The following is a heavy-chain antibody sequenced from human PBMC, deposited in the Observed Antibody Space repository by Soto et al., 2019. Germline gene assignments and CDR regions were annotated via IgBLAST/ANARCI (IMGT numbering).Heavy chain of an antibody. D-gene: IGHD3-16*02. J-gene: IGHJ4*02. CDR3: ARIRGLGDVSPYFDC. V-gene: IGHV4-59*01. CDR1: RGSISSYY. Sequence: SETLSLTCTVSRGSISSYYWSWIRQPPGKGLEWIGYISYSGNTNYNASLKSRVTISVDTSTNQFSLRVTSVTAADTAVYYCARIRGLGDVSPYFDCWGQGALVTVSS. CDR2: ISYSGNT.